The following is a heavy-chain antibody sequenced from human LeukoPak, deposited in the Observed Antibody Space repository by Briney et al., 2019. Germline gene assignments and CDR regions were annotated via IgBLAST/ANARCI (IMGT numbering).Heavy chain of an antibody. D-gene: IGHD2-2*02. CDR1: GYTFTSYY. Sequence: GASVKVSCKASGYTFTSYYMHWVRQAPGQGLEWMGIINPSGGSTSYAQKFQGRVTMTRDTSTSTVYMELSSLRSEDTAVYYCARDVYPDCSSTSCYTWAPYYWGQGTLVTVSS. V-gene: IGHV1-46*01. CDR3: ARDVYPDCSSTSCYTWAPYY. J-gene: IGHJ4*02. CDR2: INPSGGST.